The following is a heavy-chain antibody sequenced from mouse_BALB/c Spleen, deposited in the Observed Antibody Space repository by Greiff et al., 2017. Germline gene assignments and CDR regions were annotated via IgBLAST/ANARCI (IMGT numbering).Heavy chain of an antibody. CDR1: GYSFTSYY. Sequence: QLQESGPELMKPGASVKISCKASGYSFTSYYMHWVKQSHGKSLEWIGYIDPFNGGTSYNQKFKGKATLTVDKSSSTAYMHLSSLTSEDSAVYYCARDDLDYWGQGTTLTVSS. V-gene: IGHV1S135*01. J-gene: IGHJ2*01. CDR2: IDPFNGGT. CDR3: ARDDLDY.